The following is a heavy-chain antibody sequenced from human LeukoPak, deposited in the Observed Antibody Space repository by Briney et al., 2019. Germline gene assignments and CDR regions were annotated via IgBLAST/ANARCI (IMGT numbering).Heavy chain of an antibody. CDR3: AKSLDFWSGYYLH. CDR1: GFTFRNYA. CDR2: ISYDGNSK. J-gene: IGHJ4*02. V-gene: IGHV3-30-3*02. D-gene: IGHD3-3*01. Sequence: GGSLRLSCDASGFTFRNYAFHWVRQAPGKGLEWVTLISYDGNSKYYADSVKGRFTISRDNSKNTLYLQMKSLRAEDTAVYYCAKSLDFWSGYYLHWGQGTLVTVSS.